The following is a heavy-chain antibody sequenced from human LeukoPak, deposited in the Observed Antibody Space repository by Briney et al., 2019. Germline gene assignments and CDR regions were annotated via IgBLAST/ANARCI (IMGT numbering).Heavy chain of an antibody. CDR2: ISGRTGST. CDR3: AKCGNSGCHLIDY. Sequence: GGSLRLSCAASGFTFSSYAMSWVRQAPGKGLEWVSAISGRTGSTYYSDSVKGRFTISRDNSKSTLYLQMDSLRAEDTAVYYCAKCGNSGCHLIDYWGQGTLVTVSS. J-gene: IGHJ4*02. CDR1: GFTFSSYA. V-gene: IGHV3-23*01. D-gene: IGHD5-12*01.